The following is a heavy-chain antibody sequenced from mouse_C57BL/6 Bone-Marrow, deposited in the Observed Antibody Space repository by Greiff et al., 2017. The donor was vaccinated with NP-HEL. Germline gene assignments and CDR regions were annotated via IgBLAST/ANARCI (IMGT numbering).Heavy chain of an antibody. J-gene: IGHJ4*01. V-gene: IGHV2-2*01. CDR2: IWSGGST. CDR3: ARYYDYDENAMDY. Sequence: VMLVESGPGLVQPSQSLSITCTVSGFSLTSYGVHWVRQSPGKGLEWLGVIWSGGSTDYNAAFISRLSISKDNSKSQVFFKMNSLQADDTAIYYCARYYDYDENAMDYWGQGTSVTVSS. CDR1: GFSLTSYG. D-gene: IGHD2-4*01.